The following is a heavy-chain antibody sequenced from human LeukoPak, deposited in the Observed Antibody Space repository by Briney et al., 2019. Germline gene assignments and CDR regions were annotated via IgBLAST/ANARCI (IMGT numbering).Heavy chain of an antibody. CDR1: GFTFSDYY. Sequence: GGSLRLSCAASGFTFSDYYMSWIRQAPGKGLEWVSTIKGSGPTTYYADSLKGLFTISRDNAKTSLFLQLSSLTADATAIYYCASAGELRYMDVWGKGTAVTVSS. V-gene: IGHV3-11*04. CDR2: IKGSGPTT. J-gene: IGHJ6*03. CDR3: ASAGELRYMDV. D-gene: IGHD3-16*01.